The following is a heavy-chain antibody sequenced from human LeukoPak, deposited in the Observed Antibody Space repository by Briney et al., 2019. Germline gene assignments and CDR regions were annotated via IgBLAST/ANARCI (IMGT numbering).Heavy chain of an antibody. CDR3: ARESYCTCTSCSVRYGMDV. J-gene: IGHJ6*02. CDR2: IYSGGST. V-gene: IGHV3-66*01. D-gene: IGHD2-2*01. Sequence: GGSLRLSCAASGFAVSSNYMTWVRQAPGKGLEWVSVIYSGGSTYYADSVKGRFSISRDNSKNTLFLQMNSLRAEDTAVYYCARESYCTCTSCSVRYGMDVWGQGTTVTVSS. CDR1: GFAVSSNY.